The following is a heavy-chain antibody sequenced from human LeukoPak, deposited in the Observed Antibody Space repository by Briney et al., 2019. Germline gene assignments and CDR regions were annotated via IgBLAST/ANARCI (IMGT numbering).Heavy chain of an antibody. V-gene: IGHV4-59*01. CDR3: ARDPLSTNDFDI. J-gene: IGHJ3*02. CDR2: INYSGTT. CDR1: GGSITNSY. D-gene: IGHD1-1*01. Sequence: PSETLSLTCTVSGGSITNSYWNWLRQSPGKGLEWIGYINYSGTTNYNPSLRGRVTISVDTSKNQFSLKLSSVTAADTAVYFCARDPLSTNDFDIWGQGTMVTVSS.